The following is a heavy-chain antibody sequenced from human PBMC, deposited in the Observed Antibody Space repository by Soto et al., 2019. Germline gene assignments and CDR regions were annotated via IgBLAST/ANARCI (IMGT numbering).Heavy chain of an antibody. J-gene: IGHJ6*02. CDR3: VDGDQYSAMGV. CDR1: GITISNYF. CDR2: ISYDGSNK. V-gene: IGHV3-30-3*01. D-gene: IGHD2-21*01. Sequence: QVPLVESVGGVVQPGRSLRVSCAASGITISNYFMYWVRQAPGKGLEWVAAISYDGSNKHYSDSVKGPFTISRDNSTDSLSLHRNSLEDEDTAVYASVDGDQYSAMGVWGQGTTGGVSS.